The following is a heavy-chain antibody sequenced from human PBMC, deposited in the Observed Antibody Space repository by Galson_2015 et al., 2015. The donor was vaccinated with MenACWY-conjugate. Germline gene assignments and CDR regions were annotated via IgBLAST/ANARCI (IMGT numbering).Heavy chain of an antibody. D-gene: IGHD6-19*01. V-gene: IGHV3-21*06. J-gene: IGHJ6*04. Sequence: SLRLSCAGSGFSFRNSGINWIRQAPGKRLEWVSTISRGSAHTCYRVSVEGRFNISRDNAKHLVFVQMSNLRVEDTAVYYCVASGWSILAGRPSFLDVWGKGTTVIVSS. CDR1: GFSFRNSG. CDR2: ISRGSAHT. CDR3: VASGWSILAGRPSFLDV.